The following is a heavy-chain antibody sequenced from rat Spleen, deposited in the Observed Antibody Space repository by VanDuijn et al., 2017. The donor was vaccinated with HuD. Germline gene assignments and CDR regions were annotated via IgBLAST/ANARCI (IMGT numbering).Heavy chain of an antibody. CDR2: ISTGGGNT. J-gene: IGHJ2*01. D-gene: IGHD4-6*01. CDR3: ARHWGY. CDR1: GFSLTSDG. Sequence: LSLTCTVSGFSLTSDGVSWVRQPPGKGLEWVASISTGGGNTYYRDSVKGRLTIYRDNAKSTLSLQMDSLRSEDTATYYCARHWGYWGQGVMVTVSS. V-gene: IGHV5S23*01.